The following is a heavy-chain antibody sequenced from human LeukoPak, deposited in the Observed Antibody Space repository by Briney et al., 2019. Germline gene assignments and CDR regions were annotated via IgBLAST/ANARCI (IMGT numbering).Heavy chain of an antibody. D-gene: IGHD4-11*01. J-gene: IGHJ6*03. CDR1: GGSISSGDYY. V-gene: IGHV4-30-4*08. CDR3: ARGAPTVTTIYYYYYMDV. CDR2: SYYSGST. Sequence: PSKTLSLTCTVSGGSISSGDYYWSWIRQPPGKGLEWIGYSYYSGSTYYNPSLKSRVTISVDTSKNQLTLQLSSVTAADTGVYYCARGAPTVTTIYYYYYMDVWGIGTTVTVSS.